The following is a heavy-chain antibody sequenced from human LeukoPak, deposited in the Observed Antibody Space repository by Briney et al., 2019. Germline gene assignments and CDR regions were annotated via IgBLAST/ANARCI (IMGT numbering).Heavy chain of an antibody. CDR3: ARVRSWEYQLLYKGSGWFDP. CDR2: VIPIYGTA. V-gene: IGHV1-69*05. J-gene: IGHJ5*02. Sequence: SVKVSCKGSGGTFSIYAISWVRQAPGQGLEWMGGVIPIYGTANYAQRFQGRVTITTDESTSTAYMELSSLRSEDTAVYYCARVRSWEYQLLYKGSGWFDPWGQGTLVTVSS. CDR1: GGTFSIYA. D-gene: IGHD2-2*02.